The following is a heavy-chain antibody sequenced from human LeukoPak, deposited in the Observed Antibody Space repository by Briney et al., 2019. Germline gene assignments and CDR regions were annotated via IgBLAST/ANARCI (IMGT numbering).Heavy chain of an antibody. CDR3: ASSYCSSTSCYFTFDP. Sequence: PSETLSLTCTVSGGSISSSSYYWGWIRQPPGKGLEWIGSIYYSGSTYYNPSLKSRVTISVDTSKNQFSLKLSSVTAADTAVYYCASSYCSSTSCYFTFDPWGQGTLVTVSS. D-gene: IGHD2-2*01. CDR2: IYYSGST. CDR1: GGSISSSSYY. J-gene: IGHJ5*02. V-gene: IGHV4-39*01.